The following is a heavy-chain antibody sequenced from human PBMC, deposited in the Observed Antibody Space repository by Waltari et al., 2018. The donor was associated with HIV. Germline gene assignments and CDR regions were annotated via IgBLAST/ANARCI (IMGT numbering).Heavy chain of an antibody. J-gene: IGHJ4*02. Sequence: QVQLVQSGAEVKKPGASVKVSCKASGSTFTGYSMHWVRQAPGQGLEWMGWINPNSGGTNYAQKLQGRVTMTRDTSISTAYMELSRLRSDDTAVYYCARTFLYCSGGTCYFDYWGQGTLVTVSS. CDR1: GSTFTGYS. V-gene: IGHV1-2*02. CDR3: ARTFLYCSGGTCYFDY. D-gene: IGHD2-15*01. CDR2: INPNSGGT.